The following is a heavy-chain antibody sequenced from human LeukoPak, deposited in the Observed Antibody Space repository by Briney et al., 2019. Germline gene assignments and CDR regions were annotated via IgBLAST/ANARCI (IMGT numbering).Heavy chain of an antibody. J-gene: IGHJ6*02. Sequence: SETLSLTCTVSGGSISSYYWSWIRQSPGKGLEWIGYIYYSGSTNYNPSLKSRVTISVDTSKNQFSLKLSSVTAADTAVYYCARWTTVVTPRYYYGIDVCGQGTTVTVSS. CDR1: GGSISSYY. CDR2: IYYSGST. D-gene: IGHD4-23*01. CDR3: ARWTTVVTPRYYYGIDV. V-gene: IGHV4-59*01.